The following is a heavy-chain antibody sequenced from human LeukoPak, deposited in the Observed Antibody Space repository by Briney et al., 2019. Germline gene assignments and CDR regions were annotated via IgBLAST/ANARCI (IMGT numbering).Heavy chain of an antibody. CDR2: ISSSSSYI. CDR3: ARDPGFLEWLEDGYYYYYYMDV. D-gene: IGHD3-3*01. Sequence: GGSLRLSCAAPGFTFSSYSMNWVRQAPGKGLEWVSSISSSSSYIYYADSVKGRFTISRDNAKNSLYLQMNSLRAEDTAVYYCARDPGFLEWLEDGYYYYYYMDVWGKGTTVTVSS. V-gene: IGHV3-21*01. J-gene: IGHJ6*03. CDR1: GFTFSSYS.